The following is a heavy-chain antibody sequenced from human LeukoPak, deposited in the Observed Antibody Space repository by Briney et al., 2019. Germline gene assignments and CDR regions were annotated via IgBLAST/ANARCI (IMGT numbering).Heavy chain of an antibody. CDR1: GFTFSGYW. V-gene: IGHV3-7*05. Sequence: GGSLRLSCAASGFTFSGYWMNWVRQAPGKGLEWVANINQDGNKKYYVDSVKGRYTISKDNADNSVYLQMNTLRAEDTAVYYCARVAFRGYTYGSIDYWGQGTLVTVSS. J-gene: IGHJ4*02. CDR2: INQDGNKK. CDR3: ARVAFRGYTYGSIDY. D-gene: IGHD5-18*01.